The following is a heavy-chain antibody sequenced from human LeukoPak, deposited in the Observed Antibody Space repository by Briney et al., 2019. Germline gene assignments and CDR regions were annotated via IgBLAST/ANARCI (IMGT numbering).Heavy chain of an antibody. V-gene: IGHV4-59*12. J-gene: IGHJ2*01. Sequence: SETLSLTCTVSGGSITSYYWSWVRQAPGKGLEWIGYIYYSGSTNYNPSLKSRATISEDTSKNQFSLKLSSVTAADTAVYYCARFSSQDWYFELWGRGGLVTVSS. CDR1: GGSITSYY. CDR3: ARFSSQDWYFEL. CDR2: IYYSGST.